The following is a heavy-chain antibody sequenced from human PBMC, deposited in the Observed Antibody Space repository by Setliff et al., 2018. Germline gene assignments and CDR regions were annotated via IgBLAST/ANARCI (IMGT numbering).Heavy chain of an antibody. Sequence: LSLTCTVSGGSISSYYWSWIRQPPGKGLEWIGYISYSGSTNYNPSLKSRVTISVDTSKNQFSLQLSSVTAADTAVYYCARHHGDTAMVRGAFDFWGQGTMVTVSS. CDR2: ISYSGST. CDR3: ARHHGDTAMVRGAFDF. D-gene: IGHD5-18*01. V-gene: IGHV4-59*08. CDR1: GGSISSYY. J-gene: IGHJ3*01.